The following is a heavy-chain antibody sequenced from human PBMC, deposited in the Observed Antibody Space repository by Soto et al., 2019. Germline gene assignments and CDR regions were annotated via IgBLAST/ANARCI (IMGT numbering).Heavy chain of an antibody. V-gene: IGHV4-59*03. D-gene: IGHD4-17*01. CDR1: GGSISSYY. CDR3: AGGDYGDYFEY. Sequence: HVQLQESGPGLVKPSETLSLTCTVSGGSISSYYWTWVRQSPGKGLEWIGYIYDSWITNYNPSLQSRVYIAVDTSKNQFSLKLSSVTAADTAVYSCAGGDYGDYFEYWGQGTLVTVSS. CDR2: IYDSWIT. J-gene: IGHJ4*02.